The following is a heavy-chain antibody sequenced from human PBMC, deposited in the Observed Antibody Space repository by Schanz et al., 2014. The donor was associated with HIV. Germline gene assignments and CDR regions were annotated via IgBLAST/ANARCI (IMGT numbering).Heavy chain of an antibody. J-gene: IGHJ4*02. D-gene: IGHD3-22*01. Sequence: QEQLVESGGGVVQPGKSLRLSCAASGFTFRNFGMHWVRQAPGKGLEWVAVIWYDGTNIDYADSVKGRFTISRDNSKNTLYLQMNSLRAEDTAVYYCARGVLRDYYDSSGYPWWGQGTLVTVSS. V-gene: IGHV3-33*01. CDR1: GFTFRNFG. CDR2: IWYDGTNI. CDR3: ARGVLRDYYDSSGYPW.